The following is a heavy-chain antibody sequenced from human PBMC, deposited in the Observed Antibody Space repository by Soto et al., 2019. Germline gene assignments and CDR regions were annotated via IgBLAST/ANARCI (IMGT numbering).Heavy chain of an antibody. V-gene: IGHV1-69*08. CDR3: ARDGRYCSSTSCYEEDYYYYYGMDV. D-gene: IGHD2-2*01. J-gene: IGHJ6*02. Sequence: QVQLVQSGAEVKKPGSSVKVSCKASGGTFSSYTISWVRQAPGQGLEWMGRIIPILGIANYAQKFQGRVTITADKSTSTGYMELSSLRSEDTAVYYCARDGRYCSSTSCYEEDYYYYYGMDVWGQGTTVTVSS. CDR2: IIPILGIA. CDR1: GGTFSSYT.